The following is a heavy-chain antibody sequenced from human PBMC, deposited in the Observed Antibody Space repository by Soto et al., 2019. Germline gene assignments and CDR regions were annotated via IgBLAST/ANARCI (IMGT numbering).Heavy chain of an antibody. CDR2: IVGSAGGT. J-gene: IGHJ4*02. CDR3: TNSNRYCSGANCFTFDY. Sequence: PGGSLRLSCAASGFTFSSCAMGWVRQAPGKGLEWVSAIVGSAGGTFYADSVKGRFTISRDNSKNTLFLQMNSLRAEDTAVYYCTNSNRYCSGANCFTFDYWGLGPLVTVSP. CDR1: GFTFSSCA. V-gene: IGHV3-23*01. D-gene: IGHD2-15*01.